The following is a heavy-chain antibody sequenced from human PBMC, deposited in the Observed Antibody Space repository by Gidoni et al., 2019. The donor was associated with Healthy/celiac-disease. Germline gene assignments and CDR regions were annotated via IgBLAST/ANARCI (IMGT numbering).Heavy chain of an antibody. J-gene: IGHJ4*02. CDR2: IYYSGST. D-gene: IGHD6-19*01. V-gene: IGHV4-39*01. CDR1: GGSINSSSYY. CDR3: ARQSSRGAVAGLLDY. Sequence: QLQLQESGPGLVQPSETLSLTCTVSGGSINSSSYYWGWIRQPPGKGLEWIGSIYYSGSTYYNPSLKSRVTISVDTSKNQFSLKLSSVTAADTAVYYCARQSSRGAVAGLLDYWGQGTLVTVSS.